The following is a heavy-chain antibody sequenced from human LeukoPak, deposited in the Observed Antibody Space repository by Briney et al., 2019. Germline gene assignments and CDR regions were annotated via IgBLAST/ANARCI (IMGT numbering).Heavy chain of an antibody. V-gene: IGHV4-34*01. Sequence: SETLSLTCAVYGGSFSGYYWSWIRQPPGKGLEWIGEINHNGSTNYNPSLKSRVTISVDTSKNQFSLKLSSVTAADTAMYYCAREITIFGVVRYFDYWGQGTLVTVSS. CDR1: GGSFSGYY. CDR3: AREITIFGVVRYFDY. J-gene: IGHJ4*02. CDR2: INHNGST. D-gene: IGHD3-3*01.